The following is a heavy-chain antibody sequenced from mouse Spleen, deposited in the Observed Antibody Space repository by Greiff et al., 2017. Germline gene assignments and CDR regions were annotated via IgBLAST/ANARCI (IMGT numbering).Heavy chain of an antibody. CDR2: ISSGGSYT. Sequence: EVKLMESGGGLVKPGGSLKLSCAASGFTFSSYAMSWVRQSPEKRLEWVAEISSGGSYTYYPDTVTGRFTISRDNAKNTLYLEMSSLRSEDTAMYYCARDGIPFAYWGQGTLVTVSA. CDR3: ARDGIPFAY. CDR1: GFTFSSYA. V-gene: IGHV5-9-4*01. J-gene: IGHJ3*01.